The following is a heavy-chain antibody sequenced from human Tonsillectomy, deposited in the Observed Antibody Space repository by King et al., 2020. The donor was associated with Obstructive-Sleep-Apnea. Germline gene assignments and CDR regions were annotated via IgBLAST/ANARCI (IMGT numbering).Heavy chain of an antibody. CDR3: ARSLHPSGSFYPNFDY. CDR1: GGSLSGFH. D-gene: IGHD3-10*01. V-gene: IGHV4-59*08. Sequence: VQLQESGPGLVKPSETLSLTCTVSGGSLSGFHWTWIRQPPGKGLEWIGFISNTGSTSYSPSLKSRVTISVDTSTNQFSLRLSSVTAADTAVYFCARSLHPSGSFYPNFDYWGQGTLVTVSS. J-gene: IGHJ4*02. CDR2: ISNTGST.